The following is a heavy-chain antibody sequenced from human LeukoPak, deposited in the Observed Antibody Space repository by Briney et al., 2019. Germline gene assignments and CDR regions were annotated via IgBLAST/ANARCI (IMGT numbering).Heavy chain of an antibody. J-gene: IGHJ3*02. CDR1: GGSISSSSYY. CDR2: IYYSGST. V-gene: IGHV4-39*01. D-gene: IGHD6-19*01. Sequence: PSETLSLTCTVSGGSISSSSYYWGWIRQPPGKGLEWIGSIYYSGSTHYNPSLKSRVTISVDTSKNQFSLKLSSVTAADTAVYYCARHTLGSRRLVHPSAFDIWGQGTMVTVSS. CDR3: ARHTLGSRRLVHPSAFDI.